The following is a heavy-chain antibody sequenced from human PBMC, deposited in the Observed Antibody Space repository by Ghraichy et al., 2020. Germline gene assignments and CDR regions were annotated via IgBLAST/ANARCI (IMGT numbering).Heavy chain of an antibody. D-gene: IGHD5-18*01. Sequence: GESLNISCAASGFTFSNYGMHWVRQAPGQGLEWVAFVRNDGSHNSYADSVKGRFTISRDNSKNTVCLQMNSLKPEDTAVYYCAKDRIAYSYGGETFDCWGQGTLVTVSS. CDR1: GFTFSNYG. CDR3: AKDRIAYSYGGETFDC. V-gene: IGHV3-30*02. CDR2: VRNDGSHN. J-gene: IGHJ4*02.